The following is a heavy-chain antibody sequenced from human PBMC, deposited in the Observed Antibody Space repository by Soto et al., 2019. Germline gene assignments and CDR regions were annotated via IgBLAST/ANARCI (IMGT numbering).Heavy chain of an antibody. CDR3: ARTAAAGKYYYGMDV. Sequence: GESLKISCKGSGYSFTSYWIGWARQMPGKGLEWMGIIYPGDSDTRYSPSFQGQVTISADKSISTAYLQWSILKASDTAMYYCARTAAAGKYYYGMDVWGQGTTVTVSS. CDR2: IYPGDSDT. D-gene: IGHD6-13*01. CDR1: GYSFTSYW. J-gene: IGHJ6*02. V-gene: IGHV5-51*01.